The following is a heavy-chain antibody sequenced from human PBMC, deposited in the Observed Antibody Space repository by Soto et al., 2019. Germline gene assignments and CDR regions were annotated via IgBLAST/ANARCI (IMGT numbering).Heavy chain of an antibody. CDR2: ISAYNGNT. Sequence: GASVKVSCKASGYTFTSYGISWVRQAPGQGLEWMGWISAYNGNTNYAQKLQGRVTMTTDTSASTAYMELRSLRSDDTAVYYCARFVMVRGVTIPRNWFDPRAQGTPVPVSS. V-gene: IGHV1-18*01. D-gene: IGHD3-10*01. CDR3: ARFVMVRGVTIPRNWFDP. J-gene: IGHJ5*02. CDR1: GYTFTSYG.